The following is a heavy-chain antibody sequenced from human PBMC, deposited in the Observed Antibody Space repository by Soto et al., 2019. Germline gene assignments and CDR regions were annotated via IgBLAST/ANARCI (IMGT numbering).Heavy chain of an antibody. D-gene: IGHD1-26*01. CDR1: GGTFSSYA. J-gene: IGHJ6*02. Sequence: QVQLLQSGAAVKKPGSSVKVSCNASGGTFSSYAISWVQQAPGQGFEWMGWIIPIFGTANYAHKFQGRVTITADESGGTAYIELRSPLCDGTAVYFYERELRIVNYYGIDVEGQWPTVTVSS. CDR3: ERELRIVNYYGIDV. V-gene: IGHV1-69*01. CDR2: IIPIFGTA.